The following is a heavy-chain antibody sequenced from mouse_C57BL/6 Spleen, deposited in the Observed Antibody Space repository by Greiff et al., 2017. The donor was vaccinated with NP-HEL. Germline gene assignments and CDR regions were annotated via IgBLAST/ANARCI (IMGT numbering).Heavy chain of an antibody. CDR2: ISSGSSTI. J-gene: IGHJ3*01. CDR3: ARQLYYGNYSWFAY. D-gene: IGHD2-1*01. CDR1: GFTFSDYG. Sequence: EVQVVESGGGLVKPGGSLKLSCAASGFTFSDYGMHWVRQAPEKGLEWVAYISSGSSTIYYADTVKGRFTISRDNAKNTLFLQMTSLRSEDTAMYYCARQLYYGNYSWFAYWGQGTLVTVSA. V-gene: IGHV5-17*01.